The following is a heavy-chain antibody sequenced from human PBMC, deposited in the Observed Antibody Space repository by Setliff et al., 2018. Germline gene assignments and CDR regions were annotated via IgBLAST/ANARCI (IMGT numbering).Heavy chain of an antibody. CDR3: VKDMRDYNCWSGYYDRSNWVDP. J-gene: IGHJ5*02. D-gene: IGHD3-3*01. CDR2: ISGLGSNT. CDR1: GFTFVSYA. Sequence: PGGSLRLSCAASGFTFVSYALSWVRQTPGQGLEWVSGISGLGSNTYYADSVKGRFTISRDNSKNTVYLQMNSLRAEDTAVYYCVKDMRDYNCWSGYYDRSNWVDPWGPGTQVTVSS. V-gene: IGHV3-23*01.